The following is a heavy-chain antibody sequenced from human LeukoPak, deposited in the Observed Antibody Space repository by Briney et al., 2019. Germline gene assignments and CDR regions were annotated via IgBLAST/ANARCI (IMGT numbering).Heavy chain of an antibody. Sequence: SETLSLTCTVSGGSISSGDYYWSWIRQPPGKGLEWIGYIYYSGSTYYNPSLKSRVTISVDTSKNQFSLKLSSVTAADTAVYYCARDREVDMITFGGVIPPDKRTNPDYGMDVWGQGTTVTVSS. CDR3: ARDREVDMITFGGVIPPDKRTNPDYGMDV. D-gene: IGHD3-16*02. J-gene: IGHJ6*02. CDR2: IYYSGST. CDR1: GGSISSGDYY. V-gene: IGHV4-30-4*01.